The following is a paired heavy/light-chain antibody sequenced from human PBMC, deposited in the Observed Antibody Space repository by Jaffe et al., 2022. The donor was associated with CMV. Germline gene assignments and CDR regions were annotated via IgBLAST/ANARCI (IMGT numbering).Light chain of an antibody. CDR1: QGIRND. Sequence: AIQMTQSPSSLSASVGDRVTITCRASQGIRNDLGWYQQKPGKAPKLLIYAASSLQSGVPSRFSGSGSGTDFTLTISSLQPEDFATYYCLQDYNYPIFTFGPGTKVDIK. CDR3: LQDYNYPIFT. J-gene: IGKJ3*01. V-gene: IGKV1-6*01. CDR2: AAS.
Heavy chain of an antibody. CDR1: GFTFSSYA. J-gene: IGHJ4*02. CDR2: ISGSGGST. CDR3: AKPWGYGGNSDFDY. D-gene: IGHD2-21*02. V-gene: IGHV3-23*01. Sequence: EVQLLESGGGLVQPGGSLRLSCAASGFTFSSYAMSWVRQAPGKGLEWVSAISGSGGSTYYADSVKGRFTISRDNSKNTLYLQMNSLRAEDTAVYYCAKPWGYGGNSDFDYWGQGTLVTVSS.